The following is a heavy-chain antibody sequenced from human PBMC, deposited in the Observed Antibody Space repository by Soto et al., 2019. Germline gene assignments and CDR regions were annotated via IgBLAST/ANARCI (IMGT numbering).Heavy chain of an antibody. CDR3: AKNRGGYYYFGMDV. Sequence: EVQLLESGGGLVQPGGSLRLSCAASGFTFSSYAMSWVRQAPGKGLEWVSAISGSGGSTYYADSVKGRFTISRDNSKNTLYLQMNSLRAEDTAVYYFAKNRGGYYYFGMDVWCQGTKVTVSS. V-gene: IGHV3-23*01. J-gene: IGHJ6*02. D-gene: IGHD3-10*01. CDR2: ISGSGGST. CDR1: GFTFSSYA.